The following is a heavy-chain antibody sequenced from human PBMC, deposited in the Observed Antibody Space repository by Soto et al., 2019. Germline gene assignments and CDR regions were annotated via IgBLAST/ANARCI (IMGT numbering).Heavy chain of an antibody. CDR1: GGSISSSSYY. CDR3: AQQLEVDGTGGYYYGMDV. J-gene: IGHJ6*02. V-gene: IGHV4-39*01. D-gene: IGHD6-19*01. Sequence: PSETLSLTCTVSGGSISSSSYYWGWIRQPPGKGLEWIGSIYYSGSTYYNPSLESRVTISVDTSKNQFSLKLSSVTAADTAVYYCAQQLEVDGTGGYYYGMDVWGQGTTVTVSS. CDR2: IYYSGST.